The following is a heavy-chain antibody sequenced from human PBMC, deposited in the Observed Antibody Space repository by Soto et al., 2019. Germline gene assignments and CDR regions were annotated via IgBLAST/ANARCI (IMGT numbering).Heavy chain of an antibody. Sequence: QVQLVESGGGVVQPGRSLRLSCAASGFTFSSYGMHWVRQAPGKGLEWVAVISYDGSNKYYADSVKGRFTISRDNSKNTLYLQMNSLRAEDTAVYYCAKSTRGYSSSWYDYWGQGTLVTVSS. CDR1: GFTFSSYG. J-gene: IGHJ4*02. D-gene: IGHD6-13*01. CDR2: ISYDGSNK. V-gene: IGHV3-30*18. CDR3: AKSTRGYSSSWYDY.